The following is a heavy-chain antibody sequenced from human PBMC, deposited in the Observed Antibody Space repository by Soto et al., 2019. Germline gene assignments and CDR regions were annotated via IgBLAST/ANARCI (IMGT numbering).Heavy chain of an antibody. J-gene: IGHJ5*02. Sequence: QVQLQQWGAGLLKPSETLSLTCAVYGGSFSGYYWSWIRQPPGKGLEWIGEINHSGSTNYNPSLKSRVTISVDTSKHQFSLKLSSVTAADTAVYYCARGLPRGHSHWFDPWGQGTLVTVSS. V-gene: IGHV4-34*01. CDR3: ARGLPRGHSHWFDP. CDR2: INHSGST. CDR1: GGSFSGYY.